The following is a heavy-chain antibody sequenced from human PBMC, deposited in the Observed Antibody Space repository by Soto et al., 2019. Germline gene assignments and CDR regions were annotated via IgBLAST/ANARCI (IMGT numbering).Heavy chain of an antibody. CDR3: ARHKGVITIFGVVINPPGY. V-gene: IGHV4-39*01. CDR2: IYYSGST. D-gene: IGHD3-3*01. Sequence: SETLSLTCTVSGGSISSSSYYWGWIRQPPGKGLEWIGSIYYSGSTYYNPSLKSRVTISVDTSKNQFSLKLSSVTAADTAVYYCARHKGVITIFGVVINPPGYWGQGTLVTVSS. J-gene: IGHJ4*02. CDR1: GGSISSSSYY.